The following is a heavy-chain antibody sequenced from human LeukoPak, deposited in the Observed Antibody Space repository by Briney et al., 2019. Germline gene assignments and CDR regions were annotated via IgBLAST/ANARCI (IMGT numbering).Heavy chain of an antibody. J-gene: IGHJ5*02. CDR2: INHSGST. CDR1: GGSFSGYY. CDR3: AKRQRQLVPDNWFDP. Sequence: SETLSLTCAVYGGSFSGYYWSWIRQPPGKRLEWIGEINHSGSTNYNPSLESRVTISVDTSKNQFSLKLSSVTAADTAVYYCAKRQRQLVPDNWFDPWGQGTLVTVSS. D-gene: IGHD6-13*01. V-gene: IGHV4-34*01.